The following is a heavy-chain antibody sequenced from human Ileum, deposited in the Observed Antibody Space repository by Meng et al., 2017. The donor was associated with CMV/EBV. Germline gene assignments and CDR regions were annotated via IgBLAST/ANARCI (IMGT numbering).Heavy chain of an antibody. CDR2: ISPTGDT. Sequence: GGSLKISCATSGFSFSNYGMNWVRQAPGKGLEWISYISPTGDTKYADSVKGRFTISRDNAWNSLYLQMNSLRADDTDVYYCASDYSNWGYWGQGTRVTVSS. CDR1: GFSFSNYG. J-gene: IGHJ4*02. D-gene: IGHD4-11*01. CDR3: ASDYSNWGY. V-gene: IGHV3-48*04.